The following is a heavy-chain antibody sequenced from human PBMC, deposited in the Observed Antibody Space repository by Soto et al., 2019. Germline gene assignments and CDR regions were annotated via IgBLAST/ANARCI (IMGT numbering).Heavy chain of an antibody. Sequence: VQLVESGGGLVQPGGSLRLSCSASGITFSRYTMHWVRQTPGKGLEYVSGSSYDGISTYYADSVKARFTISTDNSWNTMYLPMGMLRGEDTTGYYSVKGRSNNLVRHTFDIWGQGTTVTVTS. CDR1: GITFSRYT. CDR3: VKGRSNNLVRHTFDI. CDR2: SSYDGIST. D-gene: IGHD1-1*01. V-gene: IGHV3-64D*06. J-gene: IGHJ3*02.